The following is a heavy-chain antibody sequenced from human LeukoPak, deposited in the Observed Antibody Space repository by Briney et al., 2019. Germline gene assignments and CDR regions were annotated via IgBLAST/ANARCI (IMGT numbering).Heavy chain of an antibody. D-gene: IGHD1-26*01. V-gene: IGHV5-51*01. J-gene: IGHJ4*02. CDR3: ARHALWELPKLGAKPYYFDY. CDR1: GYSFTNYW. CDR2: IYPGDSDT. Sequence: GESLKISCKGSGYSFTNYWIDWVRQMPGKGLEWMGIIYPGDSDTGYSPSFQGQVTISADKSISTAYLQWSSLKASDTAMYYCARHALWELPKLGAKPYYFDYWGQGTLVTVSS.